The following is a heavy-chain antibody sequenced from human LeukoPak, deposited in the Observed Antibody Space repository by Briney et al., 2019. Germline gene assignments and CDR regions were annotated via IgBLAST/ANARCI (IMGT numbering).Heavy chain of an antibody. Sequence: GGSLRLSCAASGFTFSSYWMHWVRHAPGKGLVWVSRINSEGSSTSYADSVKGRFTISRDNAKNTLYLQMNSLRAEDTAVYYCARAVVAATGWFDPWGQGTLVTVSS. J-gene: IGHJ5*02. D-gene: IGHD2-15*01. V-gene: IGHV3-74*01. CDR3: ARAVVAATGWFDP. CDR1: GFTFSSYW. CDR2: INSEGSST.